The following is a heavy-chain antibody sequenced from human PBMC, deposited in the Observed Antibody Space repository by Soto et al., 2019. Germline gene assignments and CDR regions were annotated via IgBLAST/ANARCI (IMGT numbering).Heavy chain of an antibody. D-gene: IGHD6-13*01. Sequence: QPGGSLRLSCAASGFTFSSYAMSWVRQAPGKGLEWVSAISGSGGSTYYADSVKGRFTISRDNSKNTLYLQMNSLRAEDTAVYYCARDRRQSSSWYSFGWLDPWGQGTLVTVSS. CDR2: ISGSGGST. J-gene: IGHJ5*02. V-gene: IGHV3-23*01. CDR3: ARDRRQSSSWYSFGWLDP. CDR1: GFTFSSYA.